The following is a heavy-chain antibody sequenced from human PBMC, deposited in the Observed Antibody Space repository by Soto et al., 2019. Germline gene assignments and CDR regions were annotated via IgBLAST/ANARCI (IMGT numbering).Heavy chain of an antibody. V-gene: IGHV1-24*01. CDR1: GYTLTELP. CDR3: AIALLWIGEWHYAFDI. CDR2: FDPQQEK. J-gene: IGHJ3*02. Sequence: QVQLVQSGPEVRKPGASVMMSCKISGYTLTELPIHWVRQAPGKGLEWVGGFDPQQEKVYARRFQGRVTITEDTSTDTVYMHRTSLWPEDTAVYYCAIALLWIGEWHYAFDIWGQWTLVSVSS. D-gene: IGHD3-10*01.